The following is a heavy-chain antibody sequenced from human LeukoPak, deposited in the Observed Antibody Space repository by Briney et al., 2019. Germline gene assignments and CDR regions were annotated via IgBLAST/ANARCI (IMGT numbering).Heavy chain of an antibody. V-gene: IGHV1-69*13. D-gene: IGHD4-17*01. CDR3: ATWGDGDYYFDY. J-gene: IGHJ4*02. CDR1: GGTFSSYA. CDR2: IIPIFGTA. Sequence: ASVKVSCKASGGTFSSYAISWVRQAPGQGLEWMGGIIPIFGTANYAQKFQGRVTITADESTSTAYMELSSLRSEDTAVYYCATWGDGDYYFDYWGQGTLVTVSS.